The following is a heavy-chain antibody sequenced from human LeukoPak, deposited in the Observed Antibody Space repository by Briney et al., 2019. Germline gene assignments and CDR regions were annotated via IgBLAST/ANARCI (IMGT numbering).Heavy chain of an antibody. CDR2: IKEDGSED. J-gene: IGHJ4*02. CDR3: ARELRGLFDY. Sequence: GSLRLSCAASGFTFSRAWMSWVRQAPGKGLEWVANIKEDGSEDYYADSVKGRFAISKDNAKNSLYLQMNNLRAEDTAMYYCARELRGLFDYWGQGTLVTVSS. V-gene: IGHV3-7*01. CDR1: GFTFSRAW.